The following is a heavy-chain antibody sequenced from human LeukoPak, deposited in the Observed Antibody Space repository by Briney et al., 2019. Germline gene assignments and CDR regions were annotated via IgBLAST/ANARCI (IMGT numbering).Heavy chain of an antibody. D-gene: IGHD3-10*01. V-gene: IGHV4-30-2*01. Sequence: SQTLSLTCTVSGGSISSGGYYWSWIRQPPGKGLEWIGEINHSGSTNYNPSLKSRVTISVDTSKNQFSLKLSSVTAADTAVYYCARDNAYHYTWGQGTLVTVSS. CDR1: GGSISSGGYY. CDR2: INHSGST. J-gene: IGHJ5*02. CDR3: ARDNAYHYT.